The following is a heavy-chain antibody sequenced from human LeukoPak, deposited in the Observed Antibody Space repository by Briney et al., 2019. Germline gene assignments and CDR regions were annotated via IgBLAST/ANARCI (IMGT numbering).Heavy chain of an antibody. CDR2: VYYTGNT. V-gene: IGHV4-39*07. J-gene: IGHJ4*02. Sequence: GSLRLSCAASGFTVSSNYMSWIRQPPGKGLEWIGSVYYTGNTYYNPSLKSRVTLSVDTSKNQFSLKLSSMTAADTAVYYCARGSGSGVPAAMDDYWGQGTLVTVSS. D-gene: IGHD2-2*01. CDR3: ARGSGSGVPAAMDDY. CDR1: GFTVSSNY.